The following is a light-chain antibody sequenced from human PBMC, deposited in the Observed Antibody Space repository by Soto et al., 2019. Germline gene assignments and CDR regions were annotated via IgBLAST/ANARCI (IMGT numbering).Light chain of an antibody. Sequence: QSVLTQPPSVSAAPGQKVTISCSGSSSSIGNKFVSWYQQIPGTAPKLLIYDNDKRPSGIPDRFSGSKSGTSATLGITGLQTGDEADYYCGTWDTSLSAGVFGGGTKVTVL. CDR3: GTWDTSLSAGV. CDR1: SSSIGNKF. V-gene: IGLV1-51*01. J-gene: IGLJ3*02. CDR2: DND.